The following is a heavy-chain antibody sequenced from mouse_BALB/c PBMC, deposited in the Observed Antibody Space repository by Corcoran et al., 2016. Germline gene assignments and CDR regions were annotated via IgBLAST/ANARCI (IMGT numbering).Heavy chain of an antibody. J-gene: IGHJ2*01. CDR3: ASRTMILYCDY. CDR2: INTYTGEP. Sequence: QIQLVQSGPELKKPGETVKISCKVSGYTFTNYGMNWVKQAPGKGLKWMGWINTYTGEPTYADAFKGRFAFSLETSASTAYLQINNLKNEDMATYVCASRTMILYCDYWGQGTTLTVSS. CDR1: GYTFTNYG. V-gene: IGHV9-1*02. D-gene: IGHD2-4*01.